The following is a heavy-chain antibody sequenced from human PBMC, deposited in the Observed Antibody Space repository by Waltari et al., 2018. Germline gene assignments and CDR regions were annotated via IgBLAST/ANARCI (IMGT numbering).Heavy chain of an antibody. CDR2: ICQSRET. Sequence: QLQLQESGSGLVKPSQTLSLTFAVSGDSLSRGNDFWSWIRQPPGKGLEWLGYICQSRETDSSPSRKSRVTITIDTSRNQFSLEWKSATAADTAVYYCARGGGTNEIKYWGQGTLVSVST. V-gene: IGHV4-30-2*01. J-gene: IGHJ4*02. CDR3: ARGGGTNEIKY. CDR1: GDSLSRGNDF. D-gene: IGHD1-1*01.